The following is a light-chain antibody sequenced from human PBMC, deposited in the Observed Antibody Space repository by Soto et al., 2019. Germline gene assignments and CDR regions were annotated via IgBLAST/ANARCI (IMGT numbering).Light chain of an antibody. V-gene: IGLV2-14*01. CDR1: SSDIGGYNY. CDR3: CSYSTTNTHNYV. Sequence: QSALTQPASVSGSPGQSITVSCTGTSSDIGGYNYVSWYQHHPGKAPQLIIYEVNLRPSGVSDRFSASKSGDTASMTISGLQAGDEADYYCCSYSTTNTHNYVFGTGTKGTVL. CDR2: EVN. J-gene: IGLJ1*01.